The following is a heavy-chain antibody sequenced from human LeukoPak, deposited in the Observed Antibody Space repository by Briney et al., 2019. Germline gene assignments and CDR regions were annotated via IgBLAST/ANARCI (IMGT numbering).Heavy chain of an antibody. CDR2: VTGSGSST. Sequence: GGSLRLSCVVSGFTFSSYAMNWVRQAPGKGLEWASTVTGSGSSTYYADSVKGRFTISRDNSKNTLYLQMNSLRAEDTAVYYCAKAPQWSRFDYWGQGTLVTVSS. D-gene: IGHD6-19*01. J-gene: IGHJ4*02. CDR1: GFTFSSYA. CDR3: AKAPQWSRFDY. V-gene: IGHV3-23*01.